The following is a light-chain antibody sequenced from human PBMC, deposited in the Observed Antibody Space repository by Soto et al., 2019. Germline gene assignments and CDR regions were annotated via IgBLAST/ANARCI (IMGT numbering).Light chain of an antibody. Sequence: QSVLTQPPSVSGPPGQRVTISCTGSSSNIGAGYDVHWYQQLPGTAPKLIIYGTTNRPSGVPDRFSGSKSGTSASLAITGLQAEDEADYYCQSYDGTLSGSYVFGIGTKVTVL. CDR3: QSYDGTLSGSYV. CDR2: GTT. J-gene: IGLJ1*01. V-gene: IGLV1-40*01. CDR1: SSNIGAGYD.